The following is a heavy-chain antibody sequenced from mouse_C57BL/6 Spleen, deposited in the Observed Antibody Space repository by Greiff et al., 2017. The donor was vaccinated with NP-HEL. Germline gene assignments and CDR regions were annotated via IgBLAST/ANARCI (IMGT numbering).Heavy chain of an antibody. V-gene: IGHV7-3*01. CDR2: IRNKANGYTT. CDR3: AIYGRDYAMDY. Sequence: EVMLVESGGGLVQPGGSLSLSCAASGFTFTDYYMSWVRQPPGKALEWLGFIRNKANGYTTEYSASVQGRFTISRDNSQSILYLQMNALRAEDSATYYCAIYGRDYAMDYWGQGTSVTVSS. CDR1: GFTFTDYY. J-gene: IGHJ4*01.